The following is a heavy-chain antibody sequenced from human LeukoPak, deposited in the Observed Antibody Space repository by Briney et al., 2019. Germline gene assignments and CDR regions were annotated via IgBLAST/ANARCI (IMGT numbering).Heavy chain of an antibody. Sequence: SETLSLTCTVSGGSISSGDYYWSWIRQPPGKGLEWIGYIYYSGSTYYNPSLKSRVTISVDTSKNQFSLKLSSVTAADTAVYYCAREDGRCSSTSCYIVNAFDIWGQGTMVTVSS. CDR1: GGSISSGDYY. J-gene: IGHJ3*02. CDR2: IYYSGST. CDR3: AREDGRCSSTSCYIVNAFDI. V-gene: IGHV4-30-4*08. D-gene: IGHD2-2*02.